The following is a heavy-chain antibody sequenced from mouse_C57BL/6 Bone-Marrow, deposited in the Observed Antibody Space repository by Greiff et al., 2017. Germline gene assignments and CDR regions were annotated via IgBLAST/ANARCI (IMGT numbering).Heavy chain of an antibody. CDR2: IYPGGGYT. V-gene: IGHV1-63*01. Sequence: QVQLQQSGAELVRPGTSVKMSCKASGYTFTNYWIGWAKQRPGHGLEWIGDIYPGGGYTNYNEKFKGKATLTADKSSSTAYMQFSSRTSEDSAIYYCARLTGTGYYFDYWGQGTTLTVSS. CDR1: GYTFTNYW. CDR3: ARLTGTGYYFDY. D-gene: IGHD4-1*01. J-gene: IGHJ2*01.